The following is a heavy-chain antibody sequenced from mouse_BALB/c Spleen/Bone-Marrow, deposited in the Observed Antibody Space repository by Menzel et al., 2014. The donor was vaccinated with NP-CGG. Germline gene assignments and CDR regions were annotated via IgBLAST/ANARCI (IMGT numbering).Heavy chain of an antibody. CDR1: GFTFSDFY. Sequence: EVQGVESGGGLVQPGDSLRLSCATSGFTFSDFYMEWVRQPPGKRLEWIAASRNKAKHYTTEYSASVKGRFIVSGDTSQSILYLQMNALRAEDTAIYYCARDVGYGNYFVYWGQGTLVTVSA. CDR2: SRNKAKHYTT. D-gene: IGHD2-10*02. CDR3: ARDVGYGNYFVY. J-gene: IGHJ3*01. V-gene: IGHV7-1*02.